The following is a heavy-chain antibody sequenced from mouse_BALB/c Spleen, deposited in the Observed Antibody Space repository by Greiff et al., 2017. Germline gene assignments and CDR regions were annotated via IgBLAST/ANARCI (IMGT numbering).Heavy chain of an antibody. CDR3: ALSYYGSSYPFFAY. CDR1: GFNIKDTY. CDR2: IDPANGNT. Sequence: VQLQQSGAELVKPGASVKLSCTASGFNIKDTYMHWVKQRPEQGLEWIGRIDPANGNTKYDPKFQGKATIIADTSSNTAYLQLSSLTSEDTAVYYCALSYYGSSYPFFAYWGQGTLVTVS. J-gene: IGHJ3*01. D-gene: IGHD1-1*01. V-gene: IGHV14-3*02.